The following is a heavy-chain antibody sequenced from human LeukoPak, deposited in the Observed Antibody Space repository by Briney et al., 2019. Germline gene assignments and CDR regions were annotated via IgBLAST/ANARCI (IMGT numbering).Heavy chain of an antibody. D-gene: IGHD4-17*01. Sequence: GGSLRLSCAASGFSFSNHYINWVRQTPGKGLEWVGRTRNKAESYKTEYAASVKGRFTISRDDSKKSLFLHMNSLKTEDTAVYYCAKDYGDYEGFFDYWGQGTLVTVSS. V-gene: IGHV3-72*01. J-gene: IGHJ4*02. CDR3: AKDYGDYEGFFDY. CDR1: GFSFSNHY. CDR2: TRNKAESYKT.